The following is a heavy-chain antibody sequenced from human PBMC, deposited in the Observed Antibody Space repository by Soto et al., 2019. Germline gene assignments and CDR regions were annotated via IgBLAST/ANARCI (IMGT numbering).Heavy chain of an antibody. CDR3: AREDFVHGPHNEDWFDP. CDR2: IYHSGST. Sequence: SETLSLTCAVSGGSISSGGYCWSWIRQPPGKGLEWIGYIYHSGSTYYNPSLKSRVTISIDTSKNQFSLKLSSVTAADTAVYYCAREDFVHGPHNEDWFDPWGQGTLVTVSS. D-gene: IGHD6-6*01. CDR1: GGSISSGGYC. V-gene: IGHV4-30-2*01. J-gene: IGHJ5*02.